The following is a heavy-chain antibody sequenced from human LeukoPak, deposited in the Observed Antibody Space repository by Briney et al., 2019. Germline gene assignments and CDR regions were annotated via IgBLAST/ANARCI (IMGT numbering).Heavy chain of an antibody. D-gene: IGHD3-22*01. CDR3: SRALYYYDSSGCLDH. J-gene: IGHJ5*02. CDR2: IRCEGSNK. V-gene: IGHV3-30*02. CDR1: GLPFSSYG. Sequence: PGGSLRLSCAAPGLPFSSYGMHWVRQAPGKGLEWVAFIRCEGSNKYYADSAKGRFTISRDNFKNTLYLQMNKLRSEDRAVSYLSRALYYYDSSGCLDHWGQGTLVTVSS.